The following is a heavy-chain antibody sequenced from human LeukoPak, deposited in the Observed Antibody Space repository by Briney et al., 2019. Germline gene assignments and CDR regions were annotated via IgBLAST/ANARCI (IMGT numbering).Heavy chain of an antibody. CDR1: GYTFTGYY. CDR2: INPNSGGT. Sequence: ASVKVSCKASGYTFTGYYMHWVRQAPGQGLEWVGWINPNSGGTNYAQKFQGRVTMTRDTSISTAYMELSRLRSDDTAVYYCARVWPSIRESGYYYYMDVWGKGTTVTISS. V-gene: IGHV1-2*02. J-gene: IGHJ6*03. CDR3: ARVWPSIRESGYYYYMDV. D-gene: IGHD1-26*01.